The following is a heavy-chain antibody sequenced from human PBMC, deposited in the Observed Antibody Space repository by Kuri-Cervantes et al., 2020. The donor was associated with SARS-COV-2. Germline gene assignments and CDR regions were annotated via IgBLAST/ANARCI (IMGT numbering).Heavy chain of an antibody. CDR2: INPNSGGT. D-gene: IGHD2-21*01. CDR1: GYTFTGYY. J-gene: IGHJ6*03. Sequence: ASVKVSCKASGYTFTGYYMHWVRQAPGQGLEWMGWINPNSGGTNYAQKFRGRVTMTRDTSISTAYMELSRLRSDDTAVYYCAREWCGGDCYSYYYYYYIDVWGKGTTVTVSS. CDR3: AREWCGGDCYSYYYYYYIDV. V-gene: IGHV1-2*02.